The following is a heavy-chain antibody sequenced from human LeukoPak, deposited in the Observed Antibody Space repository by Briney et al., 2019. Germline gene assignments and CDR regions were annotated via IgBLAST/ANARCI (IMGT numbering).Heavy chain of an antibody. Sequence: SETLSLTCAVSGGSFSNYYWSWIRQPPGRGLEWIGEINDSGRTNYNPSLMSRVTVSVDTSKNQFSLRLNSVTATDTAVYYCARRWNYGRNYYIDVWGNGPTVSVSS. J-gene: IGHJ6*03. CDR3: ARRWNYGRNYYIDV. CDR1: GGSFSNYY. D-gene: IGHD1-7*01. CDR2: INDSGRT. V-gene: IGHV4-34*01.